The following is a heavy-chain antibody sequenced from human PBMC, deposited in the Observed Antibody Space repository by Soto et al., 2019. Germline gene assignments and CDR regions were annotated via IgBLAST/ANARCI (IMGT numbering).Heavy chain of an antibody. J-gene: IGHJ4*02. V-gene: IGHV3-33*03. CDR3: ATDRGGSPFDF. CDR2: IWNDGSQI. D-gene: IGHD2-15*01. CDR1: GFAFNIYG. Sequence: QVQLVESGGGVVQPGTSLQLSCAASGFAFNIYGMHWVRQAPGKGLEWVAVIWNDGSQIYYRDSVKGRFTIPKDNSKNTLYLQMNSLRVEDTAVYYCATDRGGSPFDFWGQGTLVTVSS.